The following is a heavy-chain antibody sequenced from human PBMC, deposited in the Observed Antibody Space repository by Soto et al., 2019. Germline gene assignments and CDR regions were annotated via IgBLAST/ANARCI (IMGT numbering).Heavy chain of an antibody. D-gene: IGHD6-19*01. CDR1: GGSISSYY. Sequence: SETLSLPCTVSGGSISSYYWSWIRPPPGKGLEWIGYIYYSGSTNYNPSLKSRVTISVDTSKNQFSLKLNSMTAADTAVYYCARQSLYSSGWVDYWGQGTLVTVSS. V-gene: IGHV4-59*08. J-gene: IGHJ4*02. CDR3: ARQSLYSSGWVDY. CDR2: IYYSGST.